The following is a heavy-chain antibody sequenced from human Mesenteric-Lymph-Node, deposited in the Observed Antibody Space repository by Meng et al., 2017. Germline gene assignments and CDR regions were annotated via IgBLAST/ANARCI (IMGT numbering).Heavy chain of an antibody. CDR1: GFTFSGYW. CDR2: IKQDGGDG. D-gene: IGHD1-26*01. V-gene: IGHV3-7*01. J-gene: IGHJ4*02. CDR3: ASDLRGATAH. Sequence: GESLKISCAASGFTFSGYWMAWVRQAPGKGLEWVANIKQDGGDGFYVDSVKGRFTISRDNAKNSLYLQLNSLRGDDTAMYYCASDLRGATAHWGQGALVTVSS.